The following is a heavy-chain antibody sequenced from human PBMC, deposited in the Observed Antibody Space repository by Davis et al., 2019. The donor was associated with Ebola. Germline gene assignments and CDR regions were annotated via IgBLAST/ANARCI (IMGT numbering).Heavy chain of an antibody. Sequence: ASVKVSCKASGYTFNTYYINWVRQAPGQGLEWMAWLNPNSGGTTFAQKFQGRVTMTRDTSISTVYIELSRLRSDDTAVYHCARDGNVYGSGRGYLDRWGRGTLVTVSS. J-gene: IGHJ2*01. CDR2: LNPNSGGT. CDR1: GYTFNTYY. D-gene: IGHD3-10*01. V-gene: IGHV1-2*02. CDR3: ARDGNVYGSGRGYLDR.